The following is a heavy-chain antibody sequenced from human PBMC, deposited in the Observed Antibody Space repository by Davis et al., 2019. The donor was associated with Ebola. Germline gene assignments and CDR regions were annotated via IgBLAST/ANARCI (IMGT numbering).Heavy chain of an antibody. CDR2: IYYSGST. V-gene: IGHV4-59*08. Sequence: GSLRLSCTVSGGSISSYYWSWIRQPPGKGLEWIGYIYYSGSTNYNPSLKSRVTISVDTSKNQFSLKLSSVTAADTAVYYCANFYSSAYYYGMDVWGQGTTVTVSS. CDR1: GGSISSYY. J-gene: IGHJ6*02. CDR3: ANFYSSAYYYGMDV. D-gene: IGHD4-11*01.